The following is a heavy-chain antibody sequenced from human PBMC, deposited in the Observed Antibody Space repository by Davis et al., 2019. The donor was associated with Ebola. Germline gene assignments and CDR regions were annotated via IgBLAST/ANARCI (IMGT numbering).Heavy chain of an antibody. Sequence: GESLKISCAASGFTFSSYGMHWVRQAPGKGLEWVAVISYDGSNKYYADSVKGRFTISRDNAKNSLYLQMNSLRDEDTAVYYCARGRFLRAWWYFDLWGRGTLVTASS. J-gene: IGHJ2*01. D-gene: IGHD2/OR15-2a*01. V-gene: IGHV3-30*03. CDR1: GFTFSSYG. CDR3: ARGRFLRAWWYFDL. CDR2: ISYDGSNK.